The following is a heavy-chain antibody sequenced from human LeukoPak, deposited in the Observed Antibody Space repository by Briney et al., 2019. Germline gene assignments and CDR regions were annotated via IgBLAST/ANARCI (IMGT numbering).Heavy chain of an antibody. CDR1: GYTFTSYY. CDR2: ISTYNTKI. D-gene: IGHD5-18*01. Sequence: ASVKVSCKASGYTFTSYYMHWVRQAPGQGLEWMGWISTYNTKINYAQKLQGRVTVTTDTSTGTAYMELRRLRSDDTAVYYCAINLLRSYGYSTRNYFDYWGQGTLVTVSS. V-gene: IGHV1-18*04. CDR3: AINLLRSYGYSTRNYFDY. J-gene: IGHJ4*02.